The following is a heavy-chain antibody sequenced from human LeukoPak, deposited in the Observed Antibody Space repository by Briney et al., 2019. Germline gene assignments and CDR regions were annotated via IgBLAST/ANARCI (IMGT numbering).Heavy chain of an antibody. V-gene: IGHV5-51*01. D-gene: IGHD3-10*01. CDR3: ARQWGASGTVNWFDP. CDR1: GYSFTTYW. Sequence: NAGESLKISCETSGYSFTTYWIGWVRQRPGTGLEWVGAIYPDDSDTRYSPSFQGQVAISADRSIRTAYLKWNSLKASDTGMYYCARQWGASGTVNWFDPWGQGTLVTVSS. CDR2: IYPDDSDT. J-gene: IGHJ5*02.